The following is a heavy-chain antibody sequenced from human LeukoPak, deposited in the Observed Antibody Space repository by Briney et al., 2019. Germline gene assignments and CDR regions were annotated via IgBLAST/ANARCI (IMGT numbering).Heavy chain of an antibody. CDR3: ARDQAVAATDYYMDV. CDR1: GYTFTGYY. V-gene: IGHV1-46*01. D-gene: IGHD2-15*01. Sequence: ASVKVSCKASGYTFTGYYMHWVRQAPGQGLEWMGIINPSGGSTSYAQKFQGRVTMTRDTSTSTVYMELSSLRSEDTAVYYCARDQAVAATDYYMDVWGKGTTVTISS. J-gene: IGHJ6*03. CDR2: INPSGGST.